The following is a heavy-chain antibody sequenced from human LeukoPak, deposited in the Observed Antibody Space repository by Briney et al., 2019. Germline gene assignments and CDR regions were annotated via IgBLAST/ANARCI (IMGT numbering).Heavy chain of an antibody. CDR2: IYLSGRI. D-gene: IGHD3-22*01. J-gene: IGHJ4*02. CDR1: GGSINSGDYY. Sequence: PSETLSLTCTVSGGSINSGDYYWGWIRQSAEKGLEWIGRIYLSGRINYHPSLKSRVTILLDTSKNQFSLRPRSVTAADTAVYYCARAVDDRTGYQTHGFDFWGQGILVTVSS. V-gene: IGHV4-61*02. CDR3: ARAVDDRTGYQTHGFDF.